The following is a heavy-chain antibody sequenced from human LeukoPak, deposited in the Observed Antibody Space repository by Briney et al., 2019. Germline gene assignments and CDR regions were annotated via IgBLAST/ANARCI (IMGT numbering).Heavy chain of an antibody. CDR3: ARGADAFDI. V-gene: IGHV3-30*04. CDR1: GFSFNTYV. J-gene: IGHJ3*02. CDR2: ISQDVSNK. Sequence: GRSLRLSCAASGFSFNTYVMHWVRQAPGKGLEWVAGISQDVSNKYYADSVKGRFTISRDNSENTVYLQLNSLRLEDTAVYFCARGADAFDIWGQGTMVTVSS.